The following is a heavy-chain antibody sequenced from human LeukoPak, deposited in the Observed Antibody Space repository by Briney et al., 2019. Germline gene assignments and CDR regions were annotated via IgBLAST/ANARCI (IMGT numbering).Heavy chain of an antibody. Sequence: PGGSLRLSCAASGFTFRSYGMHWVRQAPGKGLEWVAVIWYDGSNKYYADSVKGRFTISRDNSKNTLYLQMNSLRAEDTAVYYCAKAGENTYVSSGYYYEYYFDYWGQGTLVTVSS. CDR2: IWYDGSNK. CDR1: GFTFRSYG. J-gene: IGHJ4*02. V-gene: IGHV3-33*06. CDR3: AKAGENTYVSSGYYYEYYFDY. D-gene: IGHD3-22*01.